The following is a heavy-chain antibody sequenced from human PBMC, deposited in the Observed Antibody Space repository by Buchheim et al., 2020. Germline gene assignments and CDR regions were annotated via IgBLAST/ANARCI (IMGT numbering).Heavy chain of an antibody. Sequence: QVQLQQWGAGLLKPSETLSLTCAVYGGSFSGYYWSWIRQPPGKGLEWIGEINNSGCTNSNPSLKSPVTISVDTSKNQFSLKLCSVTAANTAVYYCARFEGYSSSSSKHYYYYGMDVWGQGTT. J-gene: IGHJ6*02. D-gene: IGHD6-6*01. CDR3: ARFEGYSSSSSKHYYYYGMDV. CDR1: GGSFSGYY. CDR2: INNSGCT. V-gene: IGHV4-34*01.